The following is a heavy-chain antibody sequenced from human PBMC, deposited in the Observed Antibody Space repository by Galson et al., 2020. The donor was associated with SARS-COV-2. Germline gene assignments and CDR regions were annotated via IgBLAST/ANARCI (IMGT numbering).Heavy chain of an antibody. CDR2: IYSEGSST. V-gene: IGHV3-74*01. J-gene: IGHJ4*02. Sequence: LSLTCAVSGFTFSSYWMHWVRQAPGKGLVWVSRIYSEGSSTSYADSVKGRFTISGDNAKNTLYLQMNSLRAEDTAVYYCARGDMGNDYFDYWGQGTLVTGSS. D-gene: IGHD7-27*01. CDR1: GFTFSSYW. CDR3: ARGDMGNDYFDY.